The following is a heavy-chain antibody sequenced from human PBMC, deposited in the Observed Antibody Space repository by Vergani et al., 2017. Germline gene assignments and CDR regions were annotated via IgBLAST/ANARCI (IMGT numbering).Heavy chain of an antibody. V-gene: IGHV3-21*01. CDR1: GFTFISYS. D-gene: IGHD3-16*01. J-gene: IGHJ4*02. CDR2: ISSSSSYI. Sequence: EVQLVESGGGLVKPGGSLRLSCAASGFTFISYSMNWVRQAPGKGLEWVSSISSSSSYIYYADSVKGRFTISRDNAKNSLYLQMNSLRAEDTAVYYCASVGGGGFPYWGQGTLVTVSS. CDR3: ASVGGGGFPY.